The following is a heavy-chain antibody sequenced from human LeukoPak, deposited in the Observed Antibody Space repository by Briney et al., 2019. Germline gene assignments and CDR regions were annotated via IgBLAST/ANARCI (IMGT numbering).Heavy chain of an antibody. CDR3: ARETHQYYYDSSGYPHDAFDI. CDR2: IYYSGST. J-gene: IGHJ3*02. Sequence: PSETLSLTCTVSGGSISSYYWSWIRQPPGKGLEWIGYIYYSGSTNYNPSLKSRVTISVDTSKNQFSLKLSSVTAADTAVYYCARETHQYYYDSSGYPHDAFDIWGQGTMVTVSS. CDR1: GGSISSYY. D-gene: IGHD3-22*01. V-gene: IGHV4-59*12.